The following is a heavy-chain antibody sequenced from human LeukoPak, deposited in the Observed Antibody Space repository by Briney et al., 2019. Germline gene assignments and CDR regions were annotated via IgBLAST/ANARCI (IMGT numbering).Heavy chain of an antibody. CDR3: ARDLGGAEQWLATFDY. J-gene: IGHJ4*02. D-gene: IGHD6-19*01. Sequence: SETLSLTCTVSGGSISSYYWSWIRQPPGKGLEWIGYIYYSGSTNYKSSLKSRVTISVDTSKNQFSLKLSSVTAADTAVYYCARDLGGAEQWLATFDYWGQGTLVTVSS. CDR2: IYYSGST. V-gene: IGHV4-59*01. CDR1: GGSISSYY.